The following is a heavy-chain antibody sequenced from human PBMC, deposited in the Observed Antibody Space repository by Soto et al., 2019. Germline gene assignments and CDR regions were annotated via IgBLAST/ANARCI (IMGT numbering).Heavy chain of an antibody. D-gene: IGHD5-18*01. J-gene: IGHJ3*02. CDR3: ARDAKAMVIGNAFDI. CDR1: GGSISSYY. V-gene: IGHV4-4*07. CDR2: IYTSGST. Sequence: QVQLQESGPGLVKPSETLSLTCTVSGGSISSYYWSWIRRPAGKGLEWIGRIYTSGSTNYNPSLKSRVTMSVDTSKNQCSLKLSSVTAADTAVYYCARDAKAMVIGNAFDIWGQGTMVTVSS.